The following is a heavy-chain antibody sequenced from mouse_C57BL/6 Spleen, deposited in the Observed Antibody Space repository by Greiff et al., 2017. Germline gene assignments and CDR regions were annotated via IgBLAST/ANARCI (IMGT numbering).Heavy chain of an antibody. CDR3: ARSGDGYFNYFGY. D-gene: IGHD2-3*01. CDR1: GYTFTDYN. V-gene: IGHV1-18*01. J-gene: IGHJ2*01. CDR2: INPNNGGT. Sequence: VQLKQSGPELVKPGASVKIPCTASGYTFTDYNMDWVKQSHGKSLEWLGDINPNNGGTIYNQKFKGKATLTVDKSSSTAYLELRSLTSEDTAVYYCARSGDGYFNYFGYWSQGTTLPVSS.